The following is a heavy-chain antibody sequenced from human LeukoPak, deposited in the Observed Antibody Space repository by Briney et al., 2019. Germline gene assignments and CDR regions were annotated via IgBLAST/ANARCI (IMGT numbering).Heavy chain of an antibody. Sequence: SETLSLTCAVYGGSFSGYYWSWIRQPPGKGLEWIGEINHSGSTNYNPSLKSRVTISVDTSKNQFSLKLSSVTAADTAVYYCASGRFGETTKPYSFDYWGQGTLVTVSS. V-gene: IGHV4-34*01. CDR3: ASGRFGETTKPYSFDY. J-gene: IGHJ4*02. D-gene: IGHD3-10*01. CDR2: INHSGST. CDR1: GGSFSGYY.